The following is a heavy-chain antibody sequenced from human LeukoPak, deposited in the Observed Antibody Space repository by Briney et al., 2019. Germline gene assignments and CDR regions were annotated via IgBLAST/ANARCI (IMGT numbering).Heavy chain of an antibody. CDR2: ISSSGSTI. J-gene: IGHJ4*02. CDR1: GFTFSDYY. D-gene: IGHD5-12*01. Sequence: GGSLRLSCAASGFTFSDYYMSWIRQAPGKGLEWVSYISSSGSTIYYADSVKGRFTISRDNAKNSLYLQMNSLRAEDTAVYYCAREPFSGPKVFYFDYWGQGTLVTVSS. V-gene: IGHV3-11*01. CDR3: AREPFSGPKVFYFDY.